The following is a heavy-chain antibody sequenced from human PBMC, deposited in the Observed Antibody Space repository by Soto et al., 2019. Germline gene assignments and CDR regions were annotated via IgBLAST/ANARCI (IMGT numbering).Heavy chain of an antibody. J-gene: IGHJ6*02. D-gene: IGHD6-19*01. V-gene: IGHV1-69*01. CDR2: IIPIFGTT. CDR3: ARIILRDIAGLPAGLLPTKNYYFGMDV. Sequence: QVQLVQSGAEVKKPGASVKVSCKASGGTFSYYAISWVRQAPGQGLDWMGGIIPIFGTTLYAQKFEGRITITADESTSTAYMELSGLRSEDTAVYYCARIILRDIAGLPAGLLPTKNYYFGMDVWGQGTRVTVSS. CDR1: GGTFSYYA.